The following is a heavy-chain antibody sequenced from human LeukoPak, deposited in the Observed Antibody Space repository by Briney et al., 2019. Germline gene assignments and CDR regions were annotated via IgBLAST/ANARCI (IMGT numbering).Heavy chain of an antibody. Sequence: SETLSLTCTVSGASISSGGYYWRWIRQHPGKGLECIGYIYYSGNTYYDPSLKSRITIAVNTSKNQFSLKLSSVTAADTAVYYCARLLWFGELLYEGYYFDYWGQGTLVTVSS. CDR2: IYYSGNT. J-gene: IGHJ4*02. D-gene: IGHD3-10*01. CDR1: GASISSGGYY. CDR3: ARLLWFGELLYEGYYFDY. V-gene: IGHV4-31*03.